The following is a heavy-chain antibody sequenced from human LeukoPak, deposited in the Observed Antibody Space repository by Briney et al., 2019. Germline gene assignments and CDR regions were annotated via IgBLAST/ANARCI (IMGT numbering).Heavy chain of an antibody. CDR1: GGSISSSSYY. V-gene: IGHV4-39*01. CDR3: ARGDILTGYSY. CDR2: IYYSGST. Sequence: SETLSLTCTVSGGSISSSSYYWGWIRQPPGKGLEWIATIYYSGSTYYNPSLKSRVIISVDTSKNQFSLKLSSVTAADTAVYYCARGDILTGYSYWGQGTLVTVSS. J-gene: IGHJ4*02. D-gene: IGHD3-9*01.